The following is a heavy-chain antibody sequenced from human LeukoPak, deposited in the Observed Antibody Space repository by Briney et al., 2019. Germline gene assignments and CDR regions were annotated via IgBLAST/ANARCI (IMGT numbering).Heavy chain of an antibody. Sequence: SETLSLTCAVSGGSISSGSYYWGWIRQPVGKVLECIGRISPSGSTNYHPSLKSRVTISVETSMNQLSLNLTSVTATDTAVYYCARAHVYGYDPWSLDLWGRGTLVTVSS. CDR2: ISPSGST. J-gene: IGHJ2*01. CDR1: GGSISSGSYY. CDR3: ARAHVYGYDPWSLDL. D-gene: IGHD5/OR15-5a*01. V-gene: IGHV4-61*02.